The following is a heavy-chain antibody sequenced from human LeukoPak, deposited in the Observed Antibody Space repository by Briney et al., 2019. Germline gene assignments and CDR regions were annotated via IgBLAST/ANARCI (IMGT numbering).Heavy chain of an antibody. J-gene: IGHJ4*02. CDR1: GGSVSSASYY. Sequence: SETLSLTRTVSGGSVSSASYYWNWIRQPPGKGLECIGYMFYSGTTNYNPSLKSRLTISIDTSKNQISLKLSSVSAADTAVYYCARGRYGDYPPFDFWGQGTLVTVSS. V-gene: IGHV4-61*01. D-gene: IGHD4-17*01. CDR3: ARGRYGDYPPFDF. CDR2: MFYSGTT.